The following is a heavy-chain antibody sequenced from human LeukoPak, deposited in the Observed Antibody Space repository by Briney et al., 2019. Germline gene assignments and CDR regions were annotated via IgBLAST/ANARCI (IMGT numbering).Heavy chain of an antibody. V-gene: IGHV3-7*03. CDR1: GFTFSDHQ. Sequence: GGSLRLSCAASGFTFSDHQMDWVRQAPGKGLEWVASINHNGNVNYYVDSVKGRFTISRDNAKNSLYLQMSNLRAEDTAVYFCARGGGLDVWGQGATVTVSS. CDR3: ARGGGLDV. J-gene: IGHJ6*02. CDR2: INHNGNVN. D-gene: IGHD3-16*01.